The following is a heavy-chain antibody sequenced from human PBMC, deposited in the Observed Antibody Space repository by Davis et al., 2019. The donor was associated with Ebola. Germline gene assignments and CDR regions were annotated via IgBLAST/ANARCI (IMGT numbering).Heavy chain of an antibody. V-gene: IGHV4-59*08. J-gene: IGHJ4*02. CDR3: ARADVLLWFGELSY. CDR2: IYYSGST. CDR1: GGSISSYY. Sequence: SETLSLTCTVSGGSISSYYWSWIRQPPGKGLEWIGYIYYSGSTNYNPSLKSRVTISVDTSKNQFSLKLSSVTAADTAVYYCARADVLLWFGELSYWGQGTLVTVSS. D-gene: IGHD3-10*01.